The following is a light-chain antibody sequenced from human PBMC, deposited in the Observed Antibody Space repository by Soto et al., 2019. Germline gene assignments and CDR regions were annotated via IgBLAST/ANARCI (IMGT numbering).Light chain of an antibody. Sequence: TQSPGALSLSPGEGATLSCRASQSVDRWLAWYQQRPGKAPKILIYHASSLETGVPSRFSGSGSGTEFTLTISSLQPDDFATYYCQQYTSYSTLGQGTKVDIK. CDR2: HAS. V-gene: IGKV1-5*01. CDR1: QSVDRW. J-gene: IGKJ1*01. CDR3: QQYTSYST.